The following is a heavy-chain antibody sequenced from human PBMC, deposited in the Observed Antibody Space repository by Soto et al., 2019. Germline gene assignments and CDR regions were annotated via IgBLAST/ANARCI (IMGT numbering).Heavy chain of an antibody. V-gene: IGHV3-30-3*01. J-gene: IGHJ5*02. Sequence: GGSLRLSCAASGFTFSSYAMHWVRQAPGKGLEWVAVISYDGSNKYYADSVKGRFTISRDNSKNTLYLQMNSLRAEDTAVYYCARHSSGWNWFDPWGQGTLVTVSS. CDR3: ARHSSGWNWFDP. CDR2: ISYDGSNK. D-gene: IGHD6-19*01. CDR1: GFTFSSYA.